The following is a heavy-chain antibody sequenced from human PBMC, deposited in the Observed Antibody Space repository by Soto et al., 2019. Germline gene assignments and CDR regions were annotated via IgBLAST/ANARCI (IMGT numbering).Heavy chain of an antibody. Sequence: LSLTCTASGGSMSSYYWNWIRQPPGKGLESIGYIYYSGSTNYNPSLKSRVTISVDTSKNQFSLKLSSVTAADTAVYYCARLGLPYYFDYWGQGTLVTVSS. V-gene: IGHV4-59*08. J-gene: IGHJ4*02. CDR1: GGSMSSYY. CDR3: ARLGLPYYFDY. CDR2: IYYSGST.